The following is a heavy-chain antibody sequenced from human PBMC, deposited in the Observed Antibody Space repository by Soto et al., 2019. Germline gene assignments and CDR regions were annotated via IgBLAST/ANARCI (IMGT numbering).Heavy chain of an antibody. Sequence: QVQLVESGGGVVQPGRSLRLSCAASGFTFSSYGMHWVRQAPGKGLDWVAVISSDGSHPYYVDSVKGRFTISRDNSRNTLYLQMNNLRADDSAMYYCAKPTLVRGDPPDHWGQGTLVTVSS. J-gene: IGHJ4*02. CDR3: AKPTLVRGDPPDH. CDR2: ISSDGSHP. V-gene: IGHV3-30*18. D-gene: IGHD3-10*01. CDR1: GFTFSSYG.